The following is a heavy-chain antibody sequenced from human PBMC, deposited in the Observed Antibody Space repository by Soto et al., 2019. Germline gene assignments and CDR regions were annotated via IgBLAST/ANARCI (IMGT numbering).Heavy chain of an antibody. J-gene: IGHJ6*02. Sequence: SETLSLTCTVSGGSINSDDSYWSWLRQPPGRGLEWIGYIYDSETTYYNPSLKSRVTISVATSKNQFSLKLNSATAADTAVYYCARDRQSEIVAMLASNGMDVWGQGTTVTGSS. CDR1: GGSINSDDSY. V-gene: IGHV4-30-4*01. D-gene: IGHD5-12*01. CDR2: IYDSETT. CDR3: ARDRQSEIVAMLASNGMDV.